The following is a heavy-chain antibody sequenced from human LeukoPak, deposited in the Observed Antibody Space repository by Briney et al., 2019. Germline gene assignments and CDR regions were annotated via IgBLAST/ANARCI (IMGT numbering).Heavy chain of an antibody. CDR3: ARGPMVRGKAFDY. V-gene: IGHV4-59*01. Sequence: PSETLSLTCTVSGGSISSYYWSWIRQPPGKGLEWIGYIYYNGSTNYNPSLKSRVTISVDTSKNQFSLKLSSVTAADTAVYYCARGPMVRGKAFDYWGQGTLVTVSS. CDR1: GGSISSYY. D-gene: IGHD3-10*01. CDR2: IYYNGST. J-gene: IGHJ4*02.